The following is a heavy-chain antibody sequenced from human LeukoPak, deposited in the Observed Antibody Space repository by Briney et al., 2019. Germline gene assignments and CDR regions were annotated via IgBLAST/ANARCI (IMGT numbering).Heavy chain of an antibody. CDR3: ARVRRPVDY. CDR1: GFTFSSYS. CDR2: ISSSSSTI. Sequence: PGGSLRPSCAATGFTFSSYSMNWVRQAPGKGLEWVSYISSSSSTIYYADSVKGRFTISRDNAKNSLYLQMNSLRDEDTAVYYCARVRRPVDYWAREPWSPSPQ. J-gene: IGHJ4*02. V-gene: IGHV3-48*02.